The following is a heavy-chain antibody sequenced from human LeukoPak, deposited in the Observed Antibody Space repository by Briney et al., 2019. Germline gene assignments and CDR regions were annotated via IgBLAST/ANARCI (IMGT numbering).Heavy chain of an antibody. CDR2: TYYRSKWYN. CDR1: GDSASSNSAA. D-gene: IGHD6-13*01. CDR3: ARGRRRSSSWYYYYYGMDV. Sequence: SQTLSLTCAISGDSASSNSAAWNWIRQSPSRGLEWLGRTYYRSKWYNDYAVSVKSRITINPDTSKNQFSLQLNSVTPEDTAVYYCARGRRRSSSWYYYYYGMDVWGQGTTVTVSS. J-gene: IGHJ6*02. V-gene: IGHV6-1*01.